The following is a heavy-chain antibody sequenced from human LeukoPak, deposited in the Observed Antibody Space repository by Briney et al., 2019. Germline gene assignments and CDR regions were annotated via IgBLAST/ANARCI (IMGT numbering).Heavy chain of an antibody. V-gene: IGHV4-39*07. Sequence: SETLSLTCTVSGGSISSSSYYWGWIRQPPGKGLEWIGSIYYSGSTYYNPSLKSRVTISVDTSKNQFSLKLSSVTAADTAVYYCARELPAANDAFHIWGQGTMVTVSS. CDR3: ARELPAANDAFHI. D-gene: IGHD2-2*01. CDR2: IYYSGST. CDR1: GGSISSSSYY. J-gene: IGHJ3*02.